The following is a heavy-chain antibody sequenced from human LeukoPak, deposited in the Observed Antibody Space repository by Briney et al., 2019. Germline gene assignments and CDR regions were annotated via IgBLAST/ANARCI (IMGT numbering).Heavy chain of an antibody. D-gene: IGHD3-3*01. V-gene: IGHV4-4*07. Sequence: PSETLSLTCTVSGGSISSYYWNWIRQPAGKGLEWIGRIYSSGNTNYNPSLKSRVTMSVDTSKNQFSLKLSFVTAADTAVYYCARGGDFWSGYSKSDAFDIWGQGTVVTVSS. CDR2: IYSSGNT. J-gene: IGHJ3*02. CDR1: GGSISSYY. CDR3: ARGGDFWSGYSKSDAFDI.